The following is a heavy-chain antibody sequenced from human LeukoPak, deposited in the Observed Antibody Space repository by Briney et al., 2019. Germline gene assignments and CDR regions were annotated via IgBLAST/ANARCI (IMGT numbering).Heavy chain of an antibody. D-gene: IGHD3-3*01. CDR2: INPSGGST. CDR1: GFTFTSYY. CDR3: ARVPTRFSDRGGAFDI. Sequence: ASVKVSCKASGFTFTSYYMHWVRQAPGQGLEWMGIINPSGGSTSYAQKFQGRVTMTRDTSTSTVYVELSSLRSEDTAVYYCARVPTRFSDRGGAFDIWGQGTMVTVSS. J-gene: IGHJ3*02. V-gene: IGHV1-46*01.